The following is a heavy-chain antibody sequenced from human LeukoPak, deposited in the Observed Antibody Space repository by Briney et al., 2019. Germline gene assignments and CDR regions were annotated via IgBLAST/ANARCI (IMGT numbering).Heavy chain of an antibody. D-gene: IGHD2-15*01. CDR2: MNPNSGNA. CDR3: ARVDYSGGGCRNDY. Sequence: GASVKVSCKAPGYTFTSNDINWVRQATGQGLEWMGWMNPNSGNAGYAQKFQGRVTMTRSTSISTAYMELSSLRSEDTAIYYCARVDYSGGGCRNDYWGQGTLVTVSS. V-gene: IGHV1-8*01. J-gene: IGHJ4*02. CDR1: GYTFTSND.